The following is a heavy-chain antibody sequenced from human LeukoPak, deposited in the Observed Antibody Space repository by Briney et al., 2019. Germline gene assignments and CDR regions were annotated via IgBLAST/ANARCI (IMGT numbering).Heavy chain of an antibody. V-gene: IGHV4-34*01. CDR1: GGSFSGYY. CDR2: INHSGST. CDR3: ARSAGIAVAGTRADY. Sequence: SETLSLTCAVYGGSFSGYYWSWIRQPPGKGLEWIGEINHSGSTNYNPSLKSRVTISVDTSKNQFSLKLSSVTAADTAVYYCARSAGIAVAGTRADYRGQGTLVTVSS. D-gene: IGHD6-19*01. J-gene: IGHJ4*02.